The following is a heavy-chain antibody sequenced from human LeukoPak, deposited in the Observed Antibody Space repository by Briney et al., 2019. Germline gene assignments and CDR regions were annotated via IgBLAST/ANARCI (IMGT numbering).Heavy chain of an antibody. V-gene: IGHV3-53*01. CDR2: IYSGGST. J-gene: IGHJ4*02. D-gene: IGHD6-19*01. Sequence: GGSLRLSCAASGFTFSSYAMSWVRQAPGKGLEWVSVIYSGGSTYYADSVKGRFTISRHNSKNTLYLQMNSLRAEDTAVYYCVVSSGWYYFDYWGQGTLVTVSS. CDR1: GFTFSSYA. CDR3: VVSSGWYYFDY.